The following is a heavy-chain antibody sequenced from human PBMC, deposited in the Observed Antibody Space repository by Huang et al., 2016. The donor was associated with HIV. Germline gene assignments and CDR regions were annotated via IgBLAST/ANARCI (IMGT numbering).Heavy chain of an antibody. J-gene: IGHJ4*02. CDR1: GFTFSSYS. CDR3: ARGGGTGWLQWHRGKGSSQLDY. V-gene: IGHV3-21*01. D-gene: IGHD3-16*01. Sequence: EVQLVESGGGLVKPGGSLRLSCAASGFTFSSYSMNWVRQAPGKGLEWVSSISSSRSYIYYADSLKGRFTITRDNAKNSLYLQMNGLRAEDTAVYYCARGGGTGWLQWHRGKGSSQLDYWGQGTLVTVSS. CDR2: ISSSRSYI.